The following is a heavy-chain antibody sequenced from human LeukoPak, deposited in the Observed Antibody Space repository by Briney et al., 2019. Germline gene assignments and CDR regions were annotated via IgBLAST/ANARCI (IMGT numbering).Heavy chain of an antibody. CDR1: GFIFSSYA. CDR3: ITDRWSGITET. V-gene: IGHV3-23*01. D-gene: IGHD1-7*01. CDR2: LSGSGDST. J-gene: IGHJ4*02. Sequence: GGSLRLSCAASGFIFSSYAMSWVRQAPGKGLEWVSALSGSGDSTYYADSVKGRFTISRDNSKNTLYLQMNSLKSEDTAVYYCITDRWSGITETWGQGTLVTVSS.